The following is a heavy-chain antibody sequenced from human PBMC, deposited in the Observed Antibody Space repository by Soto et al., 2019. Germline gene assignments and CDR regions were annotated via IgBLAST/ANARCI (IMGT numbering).Heavy chain of an antibody. CDR2: INHSGST. D-gene: IGHD6-13*01. J-gene: IGHJ4*02. CDR3: ARGRAPRGYSSSWRPRNYFDY. V-gene: IGHV4-34*01. Sequence: SETLSLTCAVYGGSFSGYYWSWIRQPPGKGLEWIGEINHSGSTNYNPSLKSRVTISVDTSKNQFSLKLSSVTAADTAVYYCARGRAPRGYSSSWRPRNYFDYWGQGTLVTVSS. CDR1: GGSFSGYY.